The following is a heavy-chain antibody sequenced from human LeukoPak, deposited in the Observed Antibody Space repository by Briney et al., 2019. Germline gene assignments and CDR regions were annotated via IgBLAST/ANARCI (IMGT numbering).Heavy chain of an antibody. CDR1: GFTFSHYG. CDR2: IEFHGGTK. J-gene: IGHJ5*02. Sequence: PGGSLRLSCAASGFTFSHYGMHWVRQAPGKGLEWVAFIEFHGGTKYSADSVKGRFTISRDNSKNTLYLQMNSLRAEDTAVYYCAKEPREYCSSTSCPNWIDPWGQGTLVTVSS. D-gene: IGHD2-2*01. V-gene: IGHV3-30*02. CDR3: AKEPREYCSSTSCPNWIDP.